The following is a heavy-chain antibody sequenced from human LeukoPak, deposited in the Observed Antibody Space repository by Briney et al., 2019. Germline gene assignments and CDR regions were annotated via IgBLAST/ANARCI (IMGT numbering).Heavy chain of an antibody. D-gene: IGHD4-17*01. CDR1: GGSISSGGYS. CDR3: ARSTTVTVDY. V-gene: IGHV4-30-2*01. Sequence: SETLSLTCAVSGGSISSGGYSWSWIRQPPGKGLEWIGYIYHSGSTYYNPSLKSRVTISVDRSKNQFSLKLSSVTAADTAVYYCARSTTVTVDYWGQGTLVTVSS. CDR2: IYHSGST. J-gene: IGHJ4*02.